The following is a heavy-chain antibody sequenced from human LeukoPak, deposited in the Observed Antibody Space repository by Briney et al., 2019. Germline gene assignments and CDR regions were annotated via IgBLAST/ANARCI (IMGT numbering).Heavy chain of an antibody. J-gene: IGHJ4*02. CDR1: GYTFTGYY. CDR2: INPNSGGT. CDR3: ARDRGPVFGYGDPTKTFDY. V-gene: IGHV1-2*02. D-gene: IGHD4-17*01. Sequence: ASVKVSCKASGYTFTGYYMHWVRQAPGQGLEWMGWINPNSGGTNYAQKFQGRVTMTRDTFISTAYMELSRLRSDDTAVYYCARDRGPVFGYGDPTKTFDYWGQGTLVTVSS.